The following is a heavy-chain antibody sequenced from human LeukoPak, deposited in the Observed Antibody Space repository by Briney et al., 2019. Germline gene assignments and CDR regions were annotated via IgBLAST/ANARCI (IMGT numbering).Heavy chain of an antibody. CDR3: ARAPYTTGRSFYFDS. Sequence: GGSLRLSCAASGFTFSRYWMHWVRQAPGKGLEWVAIIWYDGSKTYYADSVKGRFTISRDNLSNTLYLQMNSLRAEDTALYFCARAPYTTGRSFYFDSWGQGTLVTVSS. CDR2: IWYDGSKT. D-gene: IGHD2-2*02. J-gene: IGHJ4*02. CDR1: GFTFSRYW. V-gene: IGHV3-33*08.